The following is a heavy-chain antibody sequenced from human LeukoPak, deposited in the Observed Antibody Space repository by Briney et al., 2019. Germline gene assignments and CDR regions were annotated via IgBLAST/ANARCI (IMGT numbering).Heavy chain of an antibody. V-gene: IGHV3-48*01. CDR1: GFTFSSYG. Sequence: GGSLRLSCAASGFTFSSYGMRWVRQAPGKGLEWISYISPSSSTIYYADSVKGRFTISRDNAKNSLYLQMNSLRAEDTAVYYCARDPPRFYYDSSAFSRDYYYYMDVWGKGTTATVSS. CDR2: ISPSSSTI. CDR3: ARDPPRFYYDSSAFSRDYYYYMDV. J-gene: IGHJ6*03. D-gene: IGHD3-22*01.